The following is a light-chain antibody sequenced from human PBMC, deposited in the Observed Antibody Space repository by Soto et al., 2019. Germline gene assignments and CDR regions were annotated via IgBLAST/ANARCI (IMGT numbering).Light chain of an antibody. J-gene: IGKJ1*01. CDR1: ESISTW. CDR3: QQYTGT. CDR2: DAS. Sequence: DLPMTQSPSTLSASVGDRVTITCRASESISTWLAWYQQKPGRAPKLLIYDASNLESGVPSRFSGSSSGTEFILTIDSVQPDDFATYYCQQYTGTFGQGTRVDIK. V-gene: IGKV1-5*01.